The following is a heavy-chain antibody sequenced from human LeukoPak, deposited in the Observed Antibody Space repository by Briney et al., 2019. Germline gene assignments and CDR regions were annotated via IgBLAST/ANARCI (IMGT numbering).Heavy chain of an antibody. D-gene: IGHD1-1*01. CDR3: ARGRPGTGKYYFDL. CDR2: IHYSGSN. V-gene: IGHV4-34*01. Sequence: SETLSLTCTVSGYSLSSGYYWSWIRQPPGKGLEWVGEIHYSGSNNYKPSLKSRATILGDTSKNQISLKLTSVTAADTALYYCARGRPGTGKYYFDLWGRGTLVTVSS. CDR1: GYSLSSGYY. J-gene: IGHJ2*01.